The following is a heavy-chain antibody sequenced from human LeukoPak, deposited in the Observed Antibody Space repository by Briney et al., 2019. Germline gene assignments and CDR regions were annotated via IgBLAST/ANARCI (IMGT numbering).Heavy chain of an antibody. Sequence: SETLSLTCTVSGGSISSSSYYWGWIRQPPGKGLEWIGSIYYSGSTYYNPSLKSRVTISVDTSKNQFPLKLSSVTAADTAVYYCASPGATTARAAFDIWGQGTMVTVSS. CDR1: GGSISSSSYY. CDR2: IYYSGST. CDR3: ASPGATTARAAFDI. J-gene: IGHJ3*02. V-gene: IGHV4-39*01. D-gene: IGHD4-17*01.